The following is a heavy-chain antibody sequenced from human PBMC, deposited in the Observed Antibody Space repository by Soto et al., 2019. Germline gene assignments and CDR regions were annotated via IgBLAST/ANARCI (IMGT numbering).Heavy chain of an antibody. V-gene: IGHV4-39*01. CDR2: SFYRGST. D-gene: IGHD3-3*01. CDR3: ATADVFGVVTPFFEY. J-gene: IGHJ4*02. CDR1: GGSISSRSHY. Sequence: QLQLQESGPGLVKPSETLSLTCTVSGGSISSRSHYWGWIRQSPGKHLEWIGSSFYRGSTHYNPSLKTRVTISVDTSKHQVSLKLYSVTAADTAVYYCATADVFGVVTPFFEYWGQGILVTVSS.